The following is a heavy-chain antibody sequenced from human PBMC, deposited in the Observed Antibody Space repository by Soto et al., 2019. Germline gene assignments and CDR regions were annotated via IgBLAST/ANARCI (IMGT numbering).Heavy chain of an antibody. CDR3: ARLPNKSPQN. CDR2: ISNDGSST. V-gene: IGHV3-74*01. CDR1: GFTFSSNW. J-gene: IGHJ1*01. Sequence: EVQLVESGGGLVQPGGSLRLSCVASGFTFSSNWMHWVRQAPGKGLVWVSSISNDGSSTSYADAVKGRFTISRDNAKNTLYLQMSSLRAEDTAVYYCARLPNKSPQNWGQGTLVIVSP.